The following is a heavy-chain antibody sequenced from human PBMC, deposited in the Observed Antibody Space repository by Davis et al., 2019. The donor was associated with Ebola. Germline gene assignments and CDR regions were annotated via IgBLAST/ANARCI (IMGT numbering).Heavy chain of an antibody. CDR3: ASRGDSSGWSLFDY. D-gene: IGHD6-19*01. J-gene: IGHJ4*02. CDR2: IIPIFGTA. Sequence: SVKVSCKASGYTFTSYGISWVRQAPGQGLEWMGGIIPIFGTANYAQKFQGRVTITADESTSTAYMELSSLRSEDTAVYYCASRGDSSGWSLFDYWGQGTLVTVSS. CDR1: GYTFTSYG. V-gene: IGHV1-69*13.